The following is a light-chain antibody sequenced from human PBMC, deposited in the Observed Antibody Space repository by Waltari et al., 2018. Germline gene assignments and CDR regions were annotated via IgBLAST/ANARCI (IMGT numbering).Light chain of an antibody. CDR1: QSVSSSY. V-gene: IGKV3-20*01. CDR2: GAS. Sequence: EIVLTQSPGTLSLSPGERATLSYRASQSVSSSYLAWYQQKPGQAPRLLIYGASSRATGIPDRFSGSGSGTDFTLTISRLEPEDFAVYYCQQYGSSPQTFGQGTKVEFK. CDR3: QQYGSSPQT. J-gene: IGKJ1*01.